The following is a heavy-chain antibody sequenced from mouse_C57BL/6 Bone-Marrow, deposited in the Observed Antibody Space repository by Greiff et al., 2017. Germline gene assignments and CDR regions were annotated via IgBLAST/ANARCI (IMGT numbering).Heavy chain of an antibody. J-gene: IGHJ2*01. Sequence: QVQLQQPGAELVKPGASVKLSCKASGYTFTSYWMQWVKQRPGQGLEWIGEIDPSDSYTNYNQKFKGKATLTIDTSSSTAYMQLSSLTSEDSAVYYDERGDYYGRSYLDYWGQGTTLTVSS. CDR2: IDPSDSYT. CDR3: ERGDYYGRSYLDY. V-gene: IGHV1-50*01. D-gene: IGHD1-1*01. CDR1: GYTFTSYW.